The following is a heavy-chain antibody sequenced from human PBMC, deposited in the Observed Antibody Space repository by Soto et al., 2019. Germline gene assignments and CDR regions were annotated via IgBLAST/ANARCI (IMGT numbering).Heavy chain of an antibody. CDR1: GASITYGAYS. CDR2: INHLETT. J-gene: IGHJ4*02. CDR3: ARGGGFDSFDY. Sequence: PSETLSLTCTVSGASITYGAYSWSWIRQTPGKGLEWIGYINHLETTFYNPSFESRLTLSIDRTKNQFSLNLKSMPAADRAVYFCARGGGFDSFDYWGQGILVTVSS. D-gene: IGHD3-10*01. V-gene: IGHV4-30-2*01.